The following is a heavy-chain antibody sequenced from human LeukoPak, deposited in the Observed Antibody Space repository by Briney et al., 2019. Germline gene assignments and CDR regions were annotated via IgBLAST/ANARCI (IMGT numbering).Heavy chain of an antibody. D-gene: IGHD2-2*01. CDR1: GFTLNSNY. J-gene: IGHJ1*01. Sequence: PGGSLRLSCAASGFTLNSNYMSWVRQAPGKALEWVSVIYTGGTTYYADSVKGRFTISRDNAKNSLYLQMSSLSAEDTAAYYCAKGRYCSSTSCYWAEYFQHWGQGTLVTVSS. CDR2: IYTGGTT. CDR3: AKGRYCSSTSCYWAEYFQH. V-gene: IGHV3-53*01.